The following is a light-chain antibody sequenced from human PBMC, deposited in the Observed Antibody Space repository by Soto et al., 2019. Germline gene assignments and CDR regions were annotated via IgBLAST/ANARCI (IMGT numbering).Light chain of an antibody. Sequence: IQITQSLSTLSASVVDSVSIIWRASQSISSWLAWYQQKPGKAPKLLIYKASSLESGVPSRFSGSGSGTEFTLTINSLQPDDFATYYCQQYNNYPWTFGQGTKV. CDR3: QQYNNYPWT. CDR2: KAS. V-gene: IGKV1-5*03. J-gene: IGKJ1*01. CDR1: QSISSW.